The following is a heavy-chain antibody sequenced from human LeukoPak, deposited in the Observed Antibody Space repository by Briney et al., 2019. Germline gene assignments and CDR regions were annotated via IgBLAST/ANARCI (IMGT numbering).Heavy chain of an antibody. J-gene: IGHJ4*02. D-gene: IGHD3-10*01. V-gene: IGHV3-23*01. CDR1: GFTFSSYG. CDR3: TKDRDYASGMTDY. Sequence: GGSLRLSCAASGFTFSSYGMSWVRQAPGKGLEWVSGISGSGGKTDYADSVKGRFTISRDNSKNTLYLQMNSLRVEDTAMYYCTKDRDYASGMTDYWGQGTLVTVSS. CDR2: ISGSGGKT.